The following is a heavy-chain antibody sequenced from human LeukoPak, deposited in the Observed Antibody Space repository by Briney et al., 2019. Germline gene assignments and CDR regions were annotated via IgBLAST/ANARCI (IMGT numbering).Heavy chain of an antibody. J-gene: IGHJ6*02. CDR2: ISYDGSNK. D-gene: IGHD3-10*02. CDR3: ARGMFRGFYGMDV. V-gene: IGHV3-30-3*01. Sequence: GGSLRLSCAASGFTFSSYAMHWVRQAPGKGLEWVAVISYDGSNKYYADSVKGRFTISRDNAKNSLYLQMNSLRAEDTAVYYCARGMFRGFYGMDVWGQGTTVTVSS. CDR1: GFTFSSYA.